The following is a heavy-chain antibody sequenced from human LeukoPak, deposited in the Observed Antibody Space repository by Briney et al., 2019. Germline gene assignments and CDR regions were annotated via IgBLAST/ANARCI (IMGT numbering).Heavy chain of an antibody. CDR1: GFTFSNYA. Sequence: GGSLRLSCAASGFTFSNYAMTWVRQAPGKGLQRVSAISGDAIYTYYLDSVKGRFTTSRDNSKNTLFLQMNSLRADDTAVYYCAKNYGTSRPFYDYWGQGIVVTVSS. CDR2: ISGDAIYT. V-gene: IGHV3-23*01. CDR3: AKNYGTSRPFYDY. D-gene: IGHD4-17*01. J-gene: IGHJ4*02.